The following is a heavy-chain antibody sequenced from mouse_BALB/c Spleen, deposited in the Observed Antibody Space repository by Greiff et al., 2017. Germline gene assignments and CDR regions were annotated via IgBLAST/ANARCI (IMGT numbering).Heavy chain of an antibody. CDR2: ISSGSSTI. Sequence: EVQRVESGGGLVQPGGSRKLSCAASGFTFSSFGMHWVRRAPEKGLEWVAYISSGSSTIYYADTVKGRFTISRDNPKNTLFLQMTSLRSEDTAMYYCARSGSYLDYWGQGTTLTVSS. J-gene: IGHJ2*01. V-gene: IGHV5-17*02. CDR3: ARSGSYLDY. CDR1: GFTFSSFG. D-gene: IGHD4-1*01.